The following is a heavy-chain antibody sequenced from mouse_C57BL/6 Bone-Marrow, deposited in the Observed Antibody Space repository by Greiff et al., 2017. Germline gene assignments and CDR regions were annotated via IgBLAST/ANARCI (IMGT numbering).Heavy chain of an antibody. V-gene: IGHV5-17*01. CDR3: ARPLGDY. J-gene: IGHJ2*01. D-gene: IGHD4-1*01. Sequence: EVKLVASGGGLVKPGGSLKLSCAASGFTFSDYGMHWVRQAPEKGLVWVSYLSSGSITIYYSDTVKGRLTISRDKAKNTLLLQMTSVRSEDTAMYYCARPLGDYWGQGTTLTVSS. CDR2: LSSGSITI. CDR1: GFTFSDYG.